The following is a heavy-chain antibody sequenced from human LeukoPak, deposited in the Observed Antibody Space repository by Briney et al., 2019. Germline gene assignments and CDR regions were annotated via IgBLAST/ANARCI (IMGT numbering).Heavy chain of an antibody. V-gene: IGHV3-21*01. CDR2: ISSSSTYI. CDR3: ARCYYYGSERGPYYFDY. J-gene: IGHJ4*02. Sequence: GGSLRLSCAAYGFSFDSYSMNWVRQAPGKGLEWVSSISSSSTYIYYADSVKGRFAISRDNAKNSLYLQMNSLRAEDTAVYYCARCYYYGSERGPYYFDYWGQGTLVAVSS. D-gene: IGHD3-10*01. CDR1: GFSFDSYS.